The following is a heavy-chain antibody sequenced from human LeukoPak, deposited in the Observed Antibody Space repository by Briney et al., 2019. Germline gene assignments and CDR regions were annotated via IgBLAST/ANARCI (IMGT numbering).Heavy chain of an antibody. D-gene: IGHD3-22*01. V-gene: IGHV3-30-3*01. Sequence: GGSLRLSCAASGFTFNSYAMHWVRQAPGKGLEWVAVISYDGSNKYYADSVKGRFTISRDNSKNTLYLQMNSLRAEDTAVYYCASPYYYDSSAYYYAPDYRGQGTLVTVSS. CDR1: GFTFNSYA. CDR2: ISYDGSNK. J-gene: IGHJ4*02. CDR3: ASPYYYDSSAYYYAPDY.